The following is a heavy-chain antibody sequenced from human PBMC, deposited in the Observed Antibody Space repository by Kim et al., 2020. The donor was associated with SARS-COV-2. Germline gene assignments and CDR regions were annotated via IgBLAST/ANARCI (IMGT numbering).Heavy chain of an antibody. J-gene: IGHJ4*02. Sequence: PSLRIRVPISVDTSKNQFSLKLSSVTAADTAVYYCARGDGSGSYYDYYFDYWGQGTLVTVSS. CDR3: ARGDGSGSYYDYYFDY. D-gene: IGHD3-10*01. V-gene: IGHV4-59*09.